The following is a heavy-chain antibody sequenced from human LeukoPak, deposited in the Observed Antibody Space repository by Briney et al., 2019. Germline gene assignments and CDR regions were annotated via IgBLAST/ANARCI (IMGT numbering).Heavy chain of an antibody. J-gene: IGHJ3*02. Sequence: SETLSLTCTVSGYSISSGYYWGWIRQPPGKGLEWIGSIYHSGSTCYNPSLKSRVTISVDTSKNQFSLKLSSVTAADTAVYYCARFAITAGAAFDIWGQGTMVTVSS. D-gene: IGHD2-21*01. CDR3: ARFAITAGAAFDI. V-gene: IGHV4-38-2*02. CDR2: IYHSGST. CDR1: GYSISSGYY.